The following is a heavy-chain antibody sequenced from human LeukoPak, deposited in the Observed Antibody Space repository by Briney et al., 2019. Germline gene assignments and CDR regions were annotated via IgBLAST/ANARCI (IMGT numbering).Heavy chain of an antibody. CDR3: ARVRWSEVFFDY. Sequence: ASVRVSCKASGYTFTGYYMHWVRQAPGQGLEWMGWINPNSGGTNYAQKFQGRVTMTRDTSISTAYMELSRLRSDDTAVYYCARVRWSEVFFDYWGQGTLVTVSS. J-gene: IGHJ4*02. CDR2: INPNSGGT. CDR1: GYTFTGYY. V-gene: IGHV1-2*02. D-gene: IGHD3-3*01.